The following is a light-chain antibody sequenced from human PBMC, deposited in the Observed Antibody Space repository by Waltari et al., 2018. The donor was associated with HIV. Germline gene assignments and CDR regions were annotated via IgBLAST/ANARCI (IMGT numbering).Light chain of an antibody. CDR3: GTWENSLSAGV. Sequence: QSVLTQPPSVSAAPGQKVTISCSGSSSNIGNNYLSWYQQLPGKSPNPLIYDQHKRPSGLPDLFSGSPSGTSGILGITGRQTGDEADYYCGTWENSLSAGVFGGGTKLPVL. V-gene: IGLV1-51*01. CDR2: DQH. CDR1: SSNIGNNY. J-gene: IGLJ3*02.